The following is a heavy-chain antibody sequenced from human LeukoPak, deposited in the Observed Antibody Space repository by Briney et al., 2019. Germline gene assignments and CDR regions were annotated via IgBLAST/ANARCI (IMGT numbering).Heavy chain of an antibody. J-gene: IGHJ4*02. CDR1: GFTFSSYW. CDR3: ARGVTTATISPYGY. CDR2: INSDGSST. D-gene: IGHD5-24*01. Sequence: GGSLRLPCAASGFTFSSYWMHWVRQAPGKGLVWVSRINSDGSSTTYADPVKGRFTISRDNAKNTLYLQMNSLRAEDTAVYYCARGVTTATISPYGYWGQGTLVTVSS. V-gene: IGHV3-74*01.